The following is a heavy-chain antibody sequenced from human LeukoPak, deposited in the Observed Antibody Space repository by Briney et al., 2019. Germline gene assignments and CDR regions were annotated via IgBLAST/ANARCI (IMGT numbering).Heavy chain of an antibody. J-gene: IGHJ4*02. V-gene: IGHV4-59*08. Sequence: SETLSLTCTVSDGSISSYYWSWFRQPPGKGLEYIGYIYYSGTTNYNPSLKSRVTMSVDTSRNQVSLRLTSVTAADTAVYYCARHRRSGGFDSPPRDWGQGSLVTVSS. CDR1: DGSISSYY. CDR3: ARHRRSGGFDSPPRD. CDR2: IYYSGTT. D-gene: IGHD5-12*01.